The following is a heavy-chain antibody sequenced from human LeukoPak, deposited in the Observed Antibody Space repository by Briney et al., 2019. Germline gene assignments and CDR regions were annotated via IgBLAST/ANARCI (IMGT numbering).Heavy chain of an antibody. J-gene: IGHJ3*01. Sequence: SGPKLVKATQTLTLTCAFSEFSLNTSGVGVGWIRQSSGKALEWLALIYWDDDKRYSPSLKSRLTITKDTSKNQVVLTMTNMDPVDTATYYCAKWMTHAFHVWGQGTVATVSS. CDR2: IYWDDDK. V-gene: IGHV2-5*02. CDR1: EFSLNTSGVG. D-gene: IGHD2-2*03. CDR3: AKWMTHAFHV.